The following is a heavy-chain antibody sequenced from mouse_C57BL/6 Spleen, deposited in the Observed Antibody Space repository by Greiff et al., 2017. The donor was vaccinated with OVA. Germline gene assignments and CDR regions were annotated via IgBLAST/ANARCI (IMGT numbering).Heavy chain of an antibody. V-gene: IGHV14-2*01. Sequence: EVQLQQSGAELVKPGASVKLSCTASGFNIKDYYMHWVKQRTEQGLAWIGRIDPEDGETKYAPKFQGKATITADTSSNTAYLRLSSLTSEDTAVYYCARSSITTVVYFVYWGHNATLTVSS. D-gene: IGHD1-1*01. CDR2: IDPEDGET. CDR3: ARSSITTVVYFVY. CDR1: GFNIKDYY. J-gene: IGHJ2*01.